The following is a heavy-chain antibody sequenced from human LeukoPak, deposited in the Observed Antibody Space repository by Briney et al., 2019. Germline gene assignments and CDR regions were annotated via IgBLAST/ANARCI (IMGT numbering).Heavy chain of an antibody. D-gene: IGHD6-13*01. CDR2: IYYSGST. CDR1: GGSISSSSYY. V-gene: IGHV4-61*05. J-gene: IGHJ6*03. Sequence: SETLSLTCTVSGGSISSSSYYWGWIRQPPGKGLEWIGYIYYSGSTNYNPSLKSRLTISVDTSKNQFSLKLSSVTAADTAVYYCARTTEAHSWRTRYYDYYMDVWGKGTTVAVSS. CDR3: ARTTEAHSWRTRYYDYYMDV.